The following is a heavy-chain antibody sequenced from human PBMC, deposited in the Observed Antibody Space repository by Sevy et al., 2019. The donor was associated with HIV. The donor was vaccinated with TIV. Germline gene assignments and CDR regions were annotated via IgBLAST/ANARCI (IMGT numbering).Heavy chain of an antibody. CDR1: GFTFSGYA. D-gene: IGHD2-2*01. J-gene: IGHJ6*02. CDR2: ISGKGGST. CDR3: AKTINSGGGVVPAANYYYYGMDV. V-gene: IGHV3-23*01. Sequence: GGSLRLSCAASGFTFSGYAMSWVRQAPGKGLEWVSAISGKGGSTHYADSVEGRFTISRDNSKNTQYLQMNSLRAEDTAVYYCAKTINSGGGVVPAANYYYYGMDVWGQGTTVTVSS.